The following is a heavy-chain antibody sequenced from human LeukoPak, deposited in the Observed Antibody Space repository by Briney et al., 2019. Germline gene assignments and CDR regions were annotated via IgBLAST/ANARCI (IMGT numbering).Heavy chain of an antibody. V-gene: IGHV3-43*02. CDR3: AKTLTGYLVALWFDP. D-gene: IGHD2-8*02. Sequence: PGGSLRLSCAASGFTFDDYAMHWVRQAPGKGLEWVSVISGDGGSTYYADSVKGRFTISRDNSKNSLYLQMNSLRTEATALYYCAKTLTGYLVALWFDPWGQGTLVTVSP. CDR2: ISGDGGST. CDR1: GFTFDDYA. J-gene: IGHJ5*02.